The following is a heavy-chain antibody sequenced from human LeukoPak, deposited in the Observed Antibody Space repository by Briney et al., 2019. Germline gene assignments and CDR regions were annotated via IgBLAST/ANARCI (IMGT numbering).Heavy chain of an antibody. CDR2: ISGSGGST. CDR1: GFTFSDYA. J-gene: IGHJ4*02. CDR3: AKGIIPSAYSYIDF. Sequence: GGSLRLSCAASGFTFSDYAMSWVRQAPGKGLEWVSAISGSGGSTYYADSVKGRFTISRDNSKNTLYLQMISLRAEDTALYYCAKGIIPSAYSYIDFWGQGTLVTVSS. D-gene: IGHD2-15*01. V-gene: IGHV3-23*01.